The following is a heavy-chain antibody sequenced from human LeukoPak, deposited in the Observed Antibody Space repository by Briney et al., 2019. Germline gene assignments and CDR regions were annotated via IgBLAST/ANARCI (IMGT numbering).Heavy chain of an antibody. D-gene: IGHD6-19*01. CDR1: GYTFTSYY. Sequence: GASVKVSCKASGYTFTSYYMHWVRQAPEQGLEWMGIINPSGGSTSYAQKFQGRVTMTRDTSTSTVHMELSSLRSEDTAAYYCARERAVLDAFDIWGQGTMVTVSS. J-gene: IGHJ3*02. CDR3: ARERAVLDAFDI. CDR2: INPSGGST. V-gene: IGHV1-46*01.